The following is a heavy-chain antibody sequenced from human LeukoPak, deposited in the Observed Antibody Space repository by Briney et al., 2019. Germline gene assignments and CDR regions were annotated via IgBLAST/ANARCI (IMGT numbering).Heavy chain of an antibody. CDR3: ARVLGYCSGGSCYPNWFDP. V-gene: IGHV4-31*03. Sequence: PSETLSLTCPVSGGSISSGGYYWSWIRQPPGQGLEWIGDIYYSGSTYYNPSLKSRVTISVDTSKNQFSLKLSSVTAADTAVYYCARVLGYCSGGSCYPNWFDPWGQGTLVTVSS. CDR2: IYYSGST. D-gene: IGHD2-15*01. J-gene: IGHJ5*02. CDR1: GGSISSGGYY.